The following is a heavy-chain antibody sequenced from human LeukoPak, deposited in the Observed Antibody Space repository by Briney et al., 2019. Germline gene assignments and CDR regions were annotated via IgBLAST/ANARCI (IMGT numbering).Heavy chain of an antibody. D-gene: IGHD1-14*01. CDR2: INAGNGNT. Sequence: ASVKVSCKTSGNTFSSNTINWVRQAPGQRLDWMGWINAGNGNTKYSEKFQGRVTITRDTSASTVYMEMSSLRSEDTAVHYCARERPTTTAFHVWGQGTMVTVS. V-gene: IGHV1-3*01. CDR3: ARERPTTTAFHV. CDR1: GNTFSSNT. J-gene: IGHJ3*01.